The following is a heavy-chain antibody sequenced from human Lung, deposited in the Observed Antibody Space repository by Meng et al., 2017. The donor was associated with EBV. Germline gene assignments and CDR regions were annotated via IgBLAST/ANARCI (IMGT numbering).Heavy chain of an antibody. CDR2: FVNYVDT. D-gene: IGHD6-6*01. CDR3: ATYSSSSWWFDP. Sequence: VQMVQSGAEVKKPGASVRVSCKASGYTFGSYGICWVRQAPGQGLEWMGWFVNYVDTYPAPKFQGRVTMTRDTSINTAYMELNRVRSDDTAFYYCATYSSSSWWFDPWGQGTLVTVSS. V-gene: IGHV1-18*01. CDR1: GYTFGSYG. J-gene: IGHJ5*02.